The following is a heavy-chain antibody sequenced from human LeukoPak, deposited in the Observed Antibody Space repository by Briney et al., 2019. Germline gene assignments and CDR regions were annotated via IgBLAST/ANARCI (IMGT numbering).Heavy chain of an antibody. Sequence: ASVKVSCKFSGYTLTQLAIHWVRQAPGQGLEWMGWIDPNSGGTNYAQKFLGSVTMTGDTSINTAFMELSRLRSDDTAIYYCARGRGTTMVRGVITNYFDLWGRGSLVTVSS. CDR1: GYTLTQLA. J-gene: IGHJ2*01. V-gene: IGHV1-2*02. D-gene: IGHD3-10*01. CDR3: ARGRGTTMVRGVITNYFDL. CDR2: IDPNSGGT.